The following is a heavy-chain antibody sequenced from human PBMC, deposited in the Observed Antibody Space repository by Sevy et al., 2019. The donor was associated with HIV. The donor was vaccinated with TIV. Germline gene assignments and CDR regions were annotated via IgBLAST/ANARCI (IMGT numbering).Heavy chain of an antibody. J-gene: IGHJ4*01. V-gene: IGHV3-33*01. CDR2: IWYEGINK. CDR1: GFAFSTYG. Sequence: GGSLRLSCTASGFAFSTYGMHWVRQAPGKGLEWVAIIWYEGINKDYAEPVKGRFTISRDNSKNTQYMQMKSLRVDDTAVYYCARERRSSGIDYWGQGTLVTVSS. D-gene: IGHD3-10*01. CDR3: ARERRSSGIDY.